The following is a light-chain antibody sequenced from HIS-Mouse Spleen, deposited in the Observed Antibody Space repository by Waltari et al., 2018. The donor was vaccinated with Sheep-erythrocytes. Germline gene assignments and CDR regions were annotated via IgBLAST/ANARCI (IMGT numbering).Light chain of an antibody. CDR1: SSDVGGYNY. CDR3: SSYAGSNNWV. J-gene: IGLJ3*02. V-gene: IGLV2-8*01. Sequence: TQSPSTLSASVGDRVTISCTGTSSDVGGYNYVSWYQQHPGKAPKLVIYEVSKRPSGVPDRFSGSKSGNTASLTVSGLQAEDEADYYCSSYAGSNNWVFGGGTKLTVL. CDR2: EVS.